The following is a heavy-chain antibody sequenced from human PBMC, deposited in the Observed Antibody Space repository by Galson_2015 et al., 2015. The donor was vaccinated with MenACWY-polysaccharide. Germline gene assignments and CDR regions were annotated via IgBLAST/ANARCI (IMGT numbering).Heavy chain of an antibody. D-gene: IGHD3-10*01. J-gene: IGHJ4*02. CDR1: GDSVSSNSAA. CDR2: TYYRSKWYN. V-gene: IGHV6-1*01. CDR3: ARVTQRGGSFDY. Sequence: CAISGDSVSSNSAAWNWIRQSPSRGLEWPGRTYYRSKWYNDYAVSVKSRITINPDTSKNQFSLQLNSVTPDDTAVYYCARVTQRGGSFDYWGQGTLVTVSS.